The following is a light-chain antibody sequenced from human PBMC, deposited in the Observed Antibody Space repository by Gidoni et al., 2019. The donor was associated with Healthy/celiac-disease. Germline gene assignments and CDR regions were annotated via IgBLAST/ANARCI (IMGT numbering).Light chain of an antibody. Sequence: DLGMTQSPDFTPASLGESATINCKSSHSILYNSNNKNYLAWYQQKPGQPPKLLIYWASTRASGVPNRFSGSGSGTDFTLTISSLQAEDVAVYYCQQYYSTPYTFGQGTQLEIK. CDR3: QQYYSTPYT. J-gene: IGKJ2*01. CDR1: HSILYNSNNKNY. V-gene: IGKV4-1*01. CDR2: WAS.